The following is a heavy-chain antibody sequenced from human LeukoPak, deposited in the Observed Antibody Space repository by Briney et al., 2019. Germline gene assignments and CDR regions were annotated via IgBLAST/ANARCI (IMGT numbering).Heavy chain of an antibody. CDR2: INPSGGST. Sequence: ASVKVSCKASGYTFTSYYMHWVRQAPGQGLEWMGIINPSGGSTSYAQKFQGRITMTRDTSTSTVYMELSSLRSEDTAVYYCARDYGSGRGYFDLWGRGTLVTVSS. J-gene: IGHJ2*01. CDR1: GYTFTSYY. D-gene: IGHD3-10*01. CDR3: ARDYGSGRGYFDL. V-gene: IGHV1-46*01.